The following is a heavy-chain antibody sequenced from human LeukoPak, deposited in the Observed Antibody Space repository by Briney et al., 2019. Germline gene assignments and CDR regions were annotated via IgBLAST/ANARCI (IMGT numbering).Heavy chain of an antibody. D-gene: IGHD3-22*01. Sequence: GASVKVSCTASGGTFSSYAISWVRQAPGQGLEWMGGIIPIFGTANYAQKFQGRVTITADESTSTAYMELSSLRSEDTAVYYCARDYYDSSGYAPTAFDYWGQGTLVTVSS. CDR1: GGTFSSYA. CDR2: IIPIFGTA. J-gene: IGHJ4*02. V-gene: IGHV1-69*13. CDR3: ARDYYDSSGYAPTAFDY.